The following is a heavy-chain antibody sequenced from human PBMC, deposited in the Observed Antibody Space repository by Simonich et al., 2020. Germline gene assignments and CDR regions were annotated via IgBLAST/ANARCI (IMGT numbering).Heavy chain of an antibody. V-gene: IGHV4-39*01. CDR3: ARHAGFAFDI. Sequence: QLQLQESGPGLVKPSETLSLTCPVSGGSISSSSYDWGWIRQPPGKGLEWIGSSYYMGSTYYNPPLKGRFTISVDTSKNQFSRKLSSVTAAETAVYYCARHAGFAFDIWGQGTMVTVSS. J-gene: IGHJ3*02. CDR1: GGSISSSSYD. D-gene: IGHD6-13*01. CDR2: SYYMGST.